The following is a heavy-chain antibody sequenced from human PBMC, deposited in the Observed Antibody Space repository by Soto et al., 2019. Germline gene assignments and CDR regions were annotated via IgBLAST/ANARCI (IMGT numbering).Heavy chain of an antibody. V-gene: IGHV3-21*01. J-gene: IGHJ2*01. CDR1: GFTFSSYS. Sequence: EVQLVESGGGLVKPGGSLRLSCAASGFTFSSYSMNWVRQAPGKGLEWVSSISSSSSYIYYADSVKGRFTISRDNAKNSLYLQRNSLRAEDTAVYYCARDYGHYWYFDLWGRGTLVTVSS. CDR2: ISSSSSYI. CDR3: ARDYGHYWYFDL. D-gene: IGHD4-17*01.